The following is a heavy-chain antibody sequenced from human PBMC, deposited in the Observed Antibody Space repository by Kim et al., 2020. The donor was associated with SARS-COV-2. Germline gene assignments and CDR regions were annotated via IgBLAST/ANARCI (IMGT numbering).Heavy chain of an antibody. CDR2: ISGDGGST. J-gene: IGHJ5*02. CDR3: ANTDPLRYFDWLFDH. V-gene: IGHV3-43*02. CDR1: GFTFDDYA. Sequence: GGSLRLSCAASGFTFDDYAMHWVRQAPGKGLEWVSLISGDGGSTYYADSVKGRFTISRDNSKNSLYLQMNSLRTEDTALYYCANTDPLRYFDWLFDHWGQGTLVTVSS. D-gene: IGHD3-9*01.